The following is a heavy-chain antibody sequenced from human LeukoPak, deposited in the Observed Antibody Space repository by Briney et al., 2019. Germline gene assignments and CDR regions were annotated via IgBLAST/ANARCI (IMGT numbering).Heavy chain of an antibody. CDR3: AKRYVPDDYGIYYYYAMDV. D-gene: IGHD4-17*01. Sequence: GGSLRPSCAASGFTFSSYAMSWVRQAPGKGLEWISTISGGTTYYADSVKGRFTIARDNSRNTLYLQMNSLRAEDTAVYCCAKRYVPDDYGIYYYYAMDVWGQGTTVTVSS. J-gene: IGHJ6*02. V-gene: IGHV3-23*01. CDR1: GFTFSSYA. CDR2: ISGGTT.